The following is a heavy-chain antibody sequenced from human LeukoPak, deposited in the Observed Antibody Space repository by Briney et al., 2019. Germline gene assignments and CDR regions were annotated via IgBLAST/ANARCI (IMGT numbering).Heavy chain of an antibody. D-gene: IGHD1-26*01. CDR1: GFTFSTNA. CDR3: AKDASGSYSPDY. V-gene: IGHV3-23*01. CDR2: ISGSGGST. Sequence: TGGSLRLSCAASGFTFSTNAMNWLRQAPGKGLEWVSIISGSGGSTYYADAVKGRFTISRDNSKSTLYLQMNSLRAEDTALYYCAKDASGSYSPDYWGQGTLVTVSS. J-gene: IGHJ4*02.